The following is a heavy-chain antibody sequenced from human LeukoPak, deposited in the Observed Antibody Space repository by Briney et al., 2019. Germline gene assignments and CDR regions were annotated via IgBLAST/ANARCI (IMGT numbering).Heavy chain of an antibody. J-gene: IGHJ3*02. Sequence: GGSLRLSCAASGFTFSSYSMTWVRQAPGKGLEWVSSISSSSSYIYYADSVKGRFTISRDNAKNSLYLRMNSLRAEDTAVYYCARDPFPARGYSYEANIWGQGTMVTVSS. CDR2: ISSSSSYI. CDR1: GFTFSSYS. D-gene: IGHD5-18*01. CDR3: ARDPFPARGYSYEANI. V-gene: IGHV3-21*01.